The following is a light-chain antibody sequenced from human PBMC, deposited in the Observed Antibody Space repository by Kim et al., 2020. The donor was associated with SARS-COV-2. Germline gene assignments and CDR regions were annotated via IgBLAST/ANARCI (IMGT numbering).Light chain of an antibody. J-gene: IGKJ5*01. CDR1: QSVGNY. Sequence: SLSPGERATLTCRASQSVGNYLAWYQQKTGQAPRLLIYDASNRATGIPARFSGSGSGTDFTLTVSSLEPEDFAVYYCQQRSFLITFGQGTRLEIK. CDR2: DAS. V-gene: IGKV3-11*01. CDR3: QQRSFLIT.